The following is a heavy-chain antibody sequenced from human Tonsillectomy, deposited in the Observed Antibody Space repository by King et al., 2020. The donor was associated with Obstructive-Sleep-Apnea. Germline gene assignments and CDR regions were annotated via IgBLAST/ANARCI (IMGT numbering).Heavy chain of an antibody. CDR3: AKPRDVWFGNGGFDY. D-gene: IGHD3-10*01. CDR1: GFTFDDYA. V-gene: IGHV3-9*01. J-gene: IGHJ4*02. CDR2: ISWNSGSI. Sequence: VQLVESGGGLVQPGRSLRLSCAASGFTFDDYAMHWVRQAPGKGLEWVSGISWNSGSIGYADSVKGRFTISRDNAKNSLYLQMNSLRAEDTALYYCAKPRDVWFGNGGFDYWGQGTLVTVSS.